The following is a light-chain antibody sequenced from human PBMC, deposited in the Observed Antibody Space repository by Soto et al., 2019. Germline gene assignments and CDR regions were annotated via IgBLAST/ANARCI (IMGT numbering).Light chain of an antibody. J-gene: IGKJ4*01. CDR3: QQHNGWTLT. Sequence: EIVMTQSPATLSVSPGERVTLSCRASQTVGQYLAWYQQKPGQAPRLLIYFASTRAIGIPGRFSGSGSGTEFTLTISSLQSEDFAVYYCQQHNGWTLTFGGGTKVDIX. CDR1: QTVGQY. CDR2: FAS. V-gene: IGKV3D-15*01.